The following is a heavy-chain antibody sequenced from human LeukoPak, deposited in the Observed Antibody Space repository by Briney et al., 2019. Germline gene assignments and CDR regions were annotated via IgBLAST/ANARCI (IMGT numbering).Heavy chain of an antibody. V-gene: IGHV5-51*01. CDR3: ARLGLVAPSDGDTGY. CDR2: IYPGDSDT. J-gene: IGHJ4*02. D-gene: IGHD4-17*01. CDR1: GYSFTSYW. Sequence: GESLKISCKGSGYSFTSYWIGWVRQMPGKGLEWMGIIYPGDSDTRYSPSFQGQVTISADKSISTAYLQWSSLKASDTAMYYCARLGLVAPSDGDTGYWGQGTLVTVSS.